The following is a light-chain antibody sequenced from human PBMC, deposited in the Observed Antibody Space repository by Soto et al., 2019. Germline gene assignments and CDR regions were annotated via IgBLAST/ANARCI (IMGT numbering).Light chain of an antibody. J-gene: IGLJ1*01. CDR1: SIDVGGYNY. CDR3: SSYAGSPYV. Sequence: QSALTQPPSASGAPVQSVPISCTGTSIDVGGYNYVSWYQQHPGKAPKLMIYEVSKRPSGVPDRFSGSKSGNTASLTVSGLQAEDEADYYCSSYAGSPYVFGTGTKVTVL. CDR2: EVS. V-gene: IGLV2-8*01.